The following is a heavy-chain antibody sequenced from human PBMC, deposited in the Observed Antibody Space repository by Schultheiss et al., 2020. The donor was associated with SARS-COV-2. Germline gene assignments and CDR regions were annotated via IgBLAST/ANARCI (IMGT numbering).Heavy chain of an antibody. CDR3: ARGLYYYYYMDV. J-gene: IGHJ6*03. Sequence: SETLSLTCAVSGGSISSSNWWSWVRQPPGKGLEWIGEIYHSGSTNYNPSLKSRVTISVDTSKNQFSLKLSSVTAADTAVYYCARGLYYYYYMDVWGKGTTVTVSS. CDR2: IYHSGST. CDR1: GGSISSSNW. V-gene: IGHV4-4*02.